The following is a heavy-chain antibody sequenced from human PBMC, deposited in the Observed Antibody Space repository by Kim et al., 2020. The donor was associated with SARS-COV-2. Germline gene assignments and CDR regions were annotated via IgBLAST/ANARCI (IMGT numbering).Heavy chain of an antibody. J-gene: IGHJ5*02. CDR2: YGSKI. Sequence: YGSKISYADSVRGRFTISSDNAESSLYLQMNSLRAEDTAMYYCARDGASWGQGTLVTVSS. V-gene: IGHV3-7*01. CDR3: ARDGAS. D-gene: IGHD3-10*01.